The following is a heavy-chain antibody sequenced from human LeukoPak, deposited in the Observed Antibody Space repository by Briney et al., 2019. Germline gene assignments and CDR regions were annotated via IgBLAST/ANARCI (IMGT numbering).Heavy chain of an antibody. CDR1: GDSVSTSSVA. CDR3: ARYNWNGGRAFDV. CDR2: TYYRSNWNN. D-gene: IGHD1-1*01. V-gene: IGHV6-1*01. Sequence: SQTLSLTCAISGDSVSTSSVAWNWIRQSPSRSLEWLGRTYYRSNWNNDYAVAVKSRIIINPDTSKNQFSLQLNSVTPEDTAVYYCARYNWNGGRAFDVWGQGTMVTVSS. J-gene: IGHJ3*01.